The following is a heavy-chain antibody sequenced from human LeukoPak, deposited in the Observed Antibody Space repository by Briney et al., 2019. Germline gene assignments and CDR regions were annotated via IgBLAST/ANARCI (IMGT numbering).Heavy chain of an antibody. D-gene: IGHD1-7*01. J-gene: IGHJ4*02. CDR2: ISASGYST. CDR1: GFTFSSYA. Sequence: GGSLRLSCAASGFTFSSYAMSWVRQAPGKGLEWVSAISASGYSTYYADSVKGRFTISRDNSKKTLYLQMNSLRAEDTAIFYCAKDVYDWNFYFDYWGQGTLVTVSS. V-gene: IGHV3-23*01. CDR3: AKDVYDWNFYFDY.